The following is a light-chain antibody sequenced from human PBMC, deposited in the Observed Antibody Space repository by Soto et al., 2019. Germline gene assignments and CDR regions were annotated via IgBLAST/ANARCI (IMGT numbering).Light chain of an antibody. V-gene: IGKV1-39*01. CDR2: GAS. Sequence: DIPLTQTPSTMSASVGDRVTITCRASQRIATWLAWYQHQPGSAPKLLIYGASTLQSGVPSRFSGSGSGTDFTLTISSLQPEDFATYYCQQSYSTPRPFGQGTKVDIK. J-gene: IGKJ1*01. CDR3: QQSYSTPRP. CDR1: QRIATW.